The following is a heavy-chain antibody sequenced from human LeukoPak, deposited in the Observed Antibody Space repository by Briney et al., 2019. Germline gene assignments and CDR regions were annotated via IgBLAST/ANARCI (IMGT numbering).Heavy chain of an antibody. CDR2: ISGSGGST. J-gene: IGHJ4*02. Sequence: PGGSLRLSCAASGFTFSSYSMNWVRQAPGKGLEWVSAISGSGGSTYYADPVKGRFTISRDNSKNTLYLQMNSLRAEDTAVYYCAKEGGDCSGGSCYHHTDYWGQGTLVTVSS. V-gene: IGHV3-23*01. D-gene: IGHD2-15*01. CDR1: GFTFSSYS. CDR3: AKEGGDCSGGSCYHHTDY.